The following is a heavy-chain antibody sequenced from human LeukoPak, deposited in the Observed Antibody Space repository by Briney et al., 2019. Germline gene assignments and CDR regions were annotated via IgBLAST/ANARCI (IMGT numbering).Heavy chain of an antibody. J-gene: IGHJ4*02. CDR3: AKGGGGITMIVVVITTWDY. Sequence: GGSLRLSCAASGFTFSSYAMSWVRQAPGKGLEWVSAIRGSGGSTYYADSVKGRFTISRDNSKNTLYLQMNSLRAEDTAVYYCAKGGGGITMIVVVITTWDYWGQGTLVTVSS. CDR2: IRGSGGST. CDR1: GFTFSSYA. D-gene: IGHD3-22*01. V-gene: IGHV3-23*01.